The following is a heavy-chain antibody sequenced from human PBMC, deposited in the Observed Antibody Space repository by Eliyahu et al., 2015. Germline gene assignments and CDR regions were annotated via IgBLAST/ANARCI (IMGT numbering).Heavy chain of an antibody. CDR2: INPNSGGT. V-gene: IGHV1-2*02. CDR3: ARVRTKLELTLDY. Sequence: QVQLVQSGAEVKKPGASVKVSCKASGXTFTGYXXHWVXQAPXXGLEWXGWINPNSGGTNYAQKVQGRVTMTRDTSISTAYMELSRLRSDDTAVYYCARVRTKLELTLDYWGQGTLVTVSS. J-gene: IGHJ4*02. D-gene: IGHD1-7*01. CDR1: GXTFTGYX.